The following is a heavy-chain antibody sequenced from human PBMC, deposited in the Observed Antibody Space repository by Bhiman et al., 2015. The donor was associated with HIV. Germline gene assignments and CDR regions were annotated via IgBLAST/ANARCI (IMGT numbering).Heavy chain of an antibody. CDR2: IKKDGTQK. V-gene: IGHV3-7*04. Sequence: EIQLVQSGADLVQPGGSLRLSCEASGFTFYTYWMSWVRQAPGKGPEWVANIKKDGTQKNYLDSVKGRFTISRDNAKNSLYLQMDSLRAEDTAVYYCVRGLGWFDPWGPGDPGHRLF. J-gene: IGHJ5*02. D-gene: IGHD1-26*01. CDR3: VRGLGWFDP. CDR1: GFTFYTYW.